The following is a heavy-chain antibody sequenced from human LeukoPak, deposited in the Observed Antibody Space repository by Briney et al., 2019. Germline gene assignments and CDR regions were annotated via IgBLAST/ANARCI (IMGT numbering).Heavy chain of an antibody. CDR1: GGTFSSYA. CDR3: ATDGSSAWYEDY. CDR2: IIPILGIA. D-gene: IGHD6-19*01. Sequence: GASVKVSCKASGGTFSSYAISWVRQAPGQGLEWMGRIIPILGIANYAQKFQGRVTMIVDTSTNTAHMELSSLRSEDTAVYYCATDGSSAWYEDYWGQGTLVIVSS. V-gene: IGHV1-69*04. J-gene: IGHJ4*02.